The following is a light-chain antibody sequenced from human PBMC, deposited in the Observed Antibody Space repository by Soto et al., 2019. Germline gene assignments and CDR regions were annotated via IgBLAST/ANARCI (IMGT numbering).Light chain of an antibody. J-gene: IGLJ2*01. CDR2: LHSDGSH. Sequence: QPVLPQSPSASASLGASVTLACTLSSWHNTYAIAWHQQQAEKGPRFLMKLHSDGSHTKGDEIPHRFSGSSSGTERYLTICSLQSEDEADYYCQTWGTGIVAFGGGTKLTVL. CDR3: QTWGTGIVA. CDR1: SWHNTYA. V-gene: IGLV4-69*01.